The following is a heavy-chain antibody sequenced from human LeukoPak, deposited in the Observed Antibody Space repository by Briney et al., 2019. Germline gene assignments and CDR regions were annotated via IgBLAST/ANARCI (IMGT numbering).Heavy chain of an antibody. CDR1: DFTFSSHW. CDR2: LSGDGGTT. Sequence: GGSLRLSCAASDFTFSSHWMYWVRQAPGKGLVWVARLSGDGGTTRHADSVKGRFTISRDNAKNTLYLQMNSLGVEDTALYYCARGIASSRSVAIDLWGQGTLVAVSS. D-gene: IGHD6-13*01. V-gene: IGHV3-74*01. J-gene: IGHJ4*02. CDR3: ARGIASSRSVAIDL.